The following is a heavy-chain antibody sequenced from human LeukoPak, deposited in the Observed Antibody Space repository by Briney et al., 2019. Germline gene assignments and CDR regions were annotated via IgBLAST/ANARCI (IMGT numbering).Heavy chain of an antibody. CDR3: AREWELLPVFDY. D-gene: IGHD1-26*01. Sequence: GGSLRLSCAASGFTFSSYSMNWVRQAPGKGLEWVSFILSSGKTIYYADSVKGRFTISRDNAKNSLYLQMNSLRAEDTAVYYCAREWELLPVFDYWGQGTLVTVSS. CDR1: GFTFSSYS. J-gene: IGHJ4*02. V-gene: IGHV3-48*04. CDR2: ILSSGKTI.